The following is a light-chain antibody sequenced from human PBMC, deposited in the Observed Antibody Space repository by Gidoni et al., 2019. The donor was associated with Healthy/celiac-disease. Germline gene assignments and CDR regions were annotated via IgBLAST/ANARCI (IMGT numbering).Light chain of an antibody. CDR2: WAS. V-gene: IGKV4-1*01. J-gene: IGKJ4*01. CDR1: QSVLYSSNNKNY. Sequence: DIVMTQLQASLLVSLGERATINCKSSQSVLYSSNNKNYLAWYQQKPGQPPKLLIYWASTRESGVPDRFSGSGSGTDFTLTISSLQAEDVAVYYCQQYYSTPLTFGGGTKVEIK. CDR3: QQYYSTPLT.